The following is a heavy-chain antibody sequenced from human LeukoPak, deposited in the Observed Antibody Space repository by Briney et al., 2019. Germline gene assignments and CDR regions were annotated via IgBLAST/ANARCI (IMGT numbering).Heavy chain of an antibody. Sequence: SETLSLTCAVYGGSVSGYYWRSIRQPPGSGLEWIWGINHRGSTNYDPSLKSPVTITVDTYKNQFSLKLSSVTAADTAVYYCARGGYSYGRPKSFDYWVEGTLVTVCS. CDR2: INHRGST. D-gene: IGHD5-18*01. CDR1: GGSVSGYY. V-gene: IGHV4-34*01. J-gene: IGHJ4*02. CDR3: ARGGYSYGRPKSFDY.